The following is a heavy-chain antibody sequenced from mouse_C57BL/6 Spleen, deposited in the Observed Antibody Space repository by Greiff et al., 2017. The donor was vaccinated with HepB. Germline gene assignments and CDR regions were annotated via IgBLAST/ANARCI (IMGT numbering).Heavy chain of an antibody. Sequence: EVHLVESGAELVRPGASVKLSCTASGFNIKDDYMHWVKQRPEQGLEWIGWIDPENGDTEYASKFQGKATITADTSSNTAYLQLSSLTSEDTAVYYCTKGPHYFDYWGQGTTLTVSS. CDR3: TKGPHYFDY. CDR2: IDPENGDT. CDR1: GFNIKDDY. J-gene: IGHJ2*01. V-gene: IGHV14-4*01.